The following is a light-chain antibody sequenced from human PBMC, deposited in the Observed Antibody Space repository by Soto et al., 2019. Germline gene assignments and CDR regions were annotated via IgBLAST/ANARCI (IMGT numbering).Light chain of an antibody. CDR2: EVS. CDR1: SSDVGAYNY. Sequence: QSALTQPASVSGSPGQSITISCTGTSSDVGAYNYVSWYQQHPGKAPKLMIYEVSNRPSGVSNRFSGSKSGKTASLTISGLQDEDEADYYCNSYTSSSTRVFGGGTQLTVL. J-gene: IGLJ3*02. V-gene: IGLV2-14*01. CDR3: NSYTSSSTRV.